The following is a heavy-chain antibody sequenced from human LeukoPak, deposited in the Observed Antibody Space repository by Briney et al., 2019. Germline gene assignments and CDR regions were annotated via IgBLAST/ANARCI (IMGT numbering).Heavy chain of an antibody. CDR1: GFTFSSYS. Sequence: PGGSLRLSCAASGFTFSSYSMNWVRQAPGKGLEWVSSISSSSSYIYYADSVKGRFTISRDNAKNSLYLQMNSLRAEDTAVYYCARVLSMITFGGGETNWFDLWGQGTLVTVSS. CDR2: ISSSSSYI. CDR3: ARVLSMITFGGGETNWFDL. V-gene: IGHV3-21*01. D-gene: IGHD3-16*01. J-gene: IGHJ5*02.